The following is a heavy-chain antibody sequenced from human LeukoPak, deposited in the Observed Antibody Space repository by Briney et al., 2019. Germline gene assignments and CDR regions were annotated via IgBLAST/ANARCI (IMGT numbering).Heavy chain of an antibody. D-gene: IGHD3-22*01. CDR2: VSAYNGNT. Sequence: ASVKVSCKASGYTFTSYGISWVRQAPGQGLEWMGWVSAYNGNTNYAQKLQGRVTMTTDTSTSTAYMELRSLRSDDTAVYYCARAEYYYDSRGYCAFGYWGQGTLVTVSS. CDR1: GYTFTSYG. CDR3: ARAEYYYDSRGYCAFGY. V-gene: IGHV1-18*01. J-gene: IGHJ4*02.